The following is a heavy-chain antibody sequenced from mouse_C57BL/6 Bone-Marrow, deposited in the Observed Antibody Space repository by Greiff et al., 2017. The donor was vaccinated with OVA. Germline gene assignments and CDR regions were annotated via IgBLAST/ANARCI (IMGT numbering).Heavy chain of an antibody. J-gene: IGHJ4*01. CDR3: TRLLDAMDY. Sequence: EVQLLQSGEGLVKPGGSLKLSCAASGFTFSSYAMSWVLQTPEKRLEWVAYISSGGDYIYYADTVKGRFTISRDNARNTLYLQMSSLKSEDTAMYYCTRLLDAMDYWGQGTSVTVSS. CDR2: ISSGGDYI. CDR1: GFTFSSYA. D-gene: IGHD2-1*01. V-gene: IGHV5-9-1*02.